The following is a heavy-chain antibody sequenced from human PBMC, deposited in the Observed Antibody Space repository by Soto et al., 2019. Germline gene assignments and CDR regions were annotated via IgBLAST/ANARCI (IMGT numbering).Heavy chain of an antibody. CDR1: GFTFSSYS. J-gene: IGHJ6*03. D-gene: IGHD6-13*01. Sequence: EVQLVESGGGLVKPGGSLRLSCAASGFTFSSYSMNWVRQAPGKGLEWVSSISSSSSYIYYADSVKGRFTISRDNAKNSLYLQMNSLRAEDTAVYYCARDLNIAAAGQTKYYYYYMDVWGKGTTVTVSS. CDR2: ISSSSSYI. CDR3: ARDLNIAAAGQTKYYYYYMDV. V-gene: IGHV3-21*01.